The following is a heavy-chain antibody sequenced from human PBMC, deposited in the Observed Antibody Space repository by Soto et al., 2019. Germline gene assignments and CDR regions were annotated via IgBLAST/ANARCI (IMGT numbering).Heavy chain of an antibody. Sequence: QVQLVQSGAEVKKPGSSVKVSCKASGGTFSSYAISWVRQAPGQGLEWMGGIIPIFGTANYAQKFQGRVTMTAVESTGTAYMELSILRSEDTAVYYCARELRFCSGGSCYFLPGIDCWGQGTLVTVSS. CDR2: IIPIFGTA. CDR1: GGTFSSYA. D-gene: IGHD2-15*01. CDR3: ARELRFCSGGSCYFLPGIDC. V-gene: IGHV1-69*12. J-gene: IGHJ4*02.